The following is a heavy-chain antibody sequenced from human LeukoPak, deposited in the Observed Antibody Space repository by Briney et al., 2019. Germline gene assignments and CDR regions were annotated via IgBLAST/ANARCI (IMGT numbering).Heavy chain of an antibody. J-gene: IGHJ4*02. CDR1: GFTFSSYA. D-gene: IGHD3-22*01. Sequence: GGSLRLSCAASGFTFSSYAMHWVRQAPGKGLEWVAVISYDGSNKYYADSVKGRFTISRDNSKNTLYLQMNSLRAEDTAVYYCAAGKSSGYYVPFDYWGQGTLVTVSS. V-gene: IGHV3-30*14. CDR2: ISYDGSNK. CDR3: AAGKSSGYYVPFDY.